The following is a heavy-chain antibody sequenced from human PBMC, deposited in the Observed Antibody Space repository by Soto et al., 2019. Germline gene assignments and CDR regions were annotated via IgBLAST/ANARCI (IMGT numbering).Heavy chain of an antibody. CDR2: IIPIFGTA. Sequence: QVQLVQSGAEVKTRGSSVKVSCKASGGTFSSYAISWVRQAPGQGLEWMGGIIPIFGTANYAQKFQGRVTITADESTSTAYMELSSLRSEDTAVYYCAVLMVYAERHFDSWGQGTLVTVSS. D-gene: IGHD2-8*01. V-gene: IGHV1-69*12. CDR3: AVLMVYAERHFDS. J-gene: IGHJ4*02. CDR1: GGTFSSYA.